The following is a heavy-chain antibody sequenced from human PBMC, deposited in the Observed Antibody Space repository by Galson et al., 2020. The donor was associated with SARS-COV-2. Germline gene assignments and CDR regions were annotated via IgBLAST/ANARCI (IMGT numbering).Heavy chain of an antibody. Sequence: SETLSLTCGISGASVSSNSAAWNWIRQSPSRGLEWLGRTYYMSKWYNDYGESVKSRITFNPDTSKNQFSLKLSSVTAADTAVYYCARDGWGSYRIFDYGGQGTLVTVSS. D-gene: IGHD3-16*02. CDR3: ARDGWGSYRIFDY. V-gene: IGHV6-1*01. CDR2: TYYMSKWYN. J-gene: IGHJ4*02. CDR1: GASVSSNSAA.